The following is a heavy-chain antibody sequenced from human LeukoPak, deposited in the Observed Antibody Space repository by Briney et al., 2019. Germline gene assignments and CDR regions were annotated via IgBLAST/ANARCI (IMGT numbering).Heavy chain of an antibody. CDR1: GYTFTGYY. Sequence: GASVKVSCKASGYTFTGYYMHWVRQAPGQGLEWMGWINPNSGGTNYAQKFQGWVTMTRDTSISTAYMELSRLRSDDTAVYYCARARALLWFWDHPVDTFDIWGQRTMVTVSS. V-gene: IGHV1-2*04. CDR2: INPNSGGT. D-gene: IGHD3-10*01. CDR3: ARARALLWFWDHPVDTFDI. J-gene: IGHJ3*02.